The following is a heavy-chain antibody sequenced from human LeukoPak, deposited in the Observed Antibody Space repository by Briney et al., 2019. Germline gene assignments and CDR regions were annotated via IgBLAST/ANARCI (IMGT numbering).Heavy chain of an antibody. Sequence: PSETLSLTCTVSGGSVSSGSYYWSWIRQPPGKGLEWIGYIHYSGSTNYNPSLKSRVTISVDTSKNQFSLKLSSVTAADTAVYYCARGLVTYYDSSGYYHYWGQGTLVTVSS. CDR2: IHYSGST. D-gene: IGHD3-22*01. J-gene: IGHJ4*02. V-gene: IGHV4-61*01. CDR3: ARGLVTYYDSSGYYHY. CDR1: GGSVSSGSYY.